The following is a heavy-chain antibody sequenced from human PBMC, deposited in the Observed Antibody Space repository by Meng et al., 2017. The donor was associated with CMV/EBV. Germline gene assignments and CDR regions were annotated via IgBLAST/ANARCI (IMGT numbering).Heavy chain of an antibody. CDR3: ASVTGIGWWYFDL. J-gene: IGHJ2*01. CDR2: IIPIFGTA. Sequence: VQLGRVWEGVKERGSSGKASCKASGGIFSSYAISWVRQAPGQGFEWMGGIIPIFGTANYAQKFQGRVTITADESTSTAYMELSSLRSEDTAVYYCASVTGIGWWYFDLWGRGTLVTVSS. D-gene: IGHD1-20*01. V-gene: IGHV1-69*12. CDR1: GGIFSSYA.